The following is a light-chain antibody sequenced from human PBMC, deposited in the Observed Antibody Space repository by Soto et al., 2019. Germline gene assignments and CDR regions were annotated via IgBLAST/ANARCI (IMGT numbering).Light chain of an antibody. V-gene: IGKV3-15*01. CDR2: GAS. J-gene: IGKJ1*01. CDR1: QSANAN. CDR3: QQYNTWLWT. Sequence: EVVMTQSPATLSVSPGERATLSCRASQSANANLAWYQQKPGQAPRLLIHGASNRATGIPARFSGSGFGTELVLTISTVQSEDFAVYYCQQYNTWLWTFGQGTKVEIK.